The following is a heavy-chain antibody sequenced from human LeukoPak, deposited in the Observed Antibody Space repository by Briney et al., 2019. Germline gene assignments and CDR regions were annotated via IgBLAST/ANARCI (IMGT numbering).Heavy chain of an antibody. D-gene: IGHD3-3*01. V-gene: IGHV1-8*03. CDR3: ARVRVRPYYDFWSGYRDAFDT. CDR2: MNPNSGNT. J-gene: IGHJ3*02. Sequence: ASVKVSCKASGYTFTSYDINWVRQATGQGLEWMGWMNPNSGNTGYAQKFQGRVTITRNTSISTAYMELSSLGSEDTAVYYCARVRVRPYYDFWSGYRDAFDTWGQGTMVTVSS. CDR1: GYTFTSYD.